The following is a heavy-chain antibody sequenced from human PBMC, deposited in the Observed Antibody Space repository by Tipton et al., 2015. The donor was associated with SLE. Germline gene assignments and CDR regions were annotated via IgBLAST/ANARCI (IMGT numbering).Heavy chain of an antibody. D-gene: IGHD3-22*01. J-gene: IGHJ3*02. Sequence: GLVKPSETLSLTCAVYGGSFSGYYWSWIRQPPGKGLEWIGEINHSGSTNYNPSLKSRVTISVDTPKNQFSLKLSSVTAADTAVYYCARVDYYDSSGYYSDDAFDIWGQGTMVTVSS. V-gene: IGHV4-34*01. CDR1: GGSFSGYY. CDR3: ARVDYYDSSGYYSDDAFDI. CDR2: INHSGST.